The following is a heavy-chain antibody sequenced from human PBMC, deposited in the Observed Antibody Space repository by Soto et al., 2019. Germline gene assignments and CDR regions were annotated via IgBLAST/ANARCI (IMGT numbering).Heavy chain of an antibody. CDR2: ISYDGSNK. CDR1: GFTFSRYG. V-gene: IGHV3-30*03. Sequence: QVQLVESGGGVVQPGRSLRLSCAASGFTFSRYGMQWGRQAPGKGLAWVAVISYDGSNKHYAASLKGRFTISRDNPKHTLYLQMNSMRAEDTAVYSRTRSPYSVSYLAYFDYWGQGTLVTVTS. J-gene: IGHJ4*02. D-gene: IGHD1-26*01. CDR3: TRSPYSVSYLAYFDY.